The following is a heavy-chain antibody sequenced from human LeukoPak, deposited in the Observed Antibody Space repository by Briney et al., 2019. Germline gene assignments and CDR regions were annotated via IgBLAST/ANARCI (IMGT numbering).Heavy chain of an antibody. CDR1: GYSFTNYW. CDR3: ARQVGKTYYDILTGYSYWFDP. CDR2: IYTDNSDV. V-gene: IGHV5-51*01. J-gene: IGHJ5*02. Sequence: GESLKTSCKASGYSFTNYWIVWLRQVPGRGLEWMGIIYTDNSDVRYSPSFRGRVTISADKSISTAYLQWSSLKASDTAMYYCARQVGKTYYDILTGYSYWFDPWGQGTLVTVSS. D-gene: IGHD3-9*01.